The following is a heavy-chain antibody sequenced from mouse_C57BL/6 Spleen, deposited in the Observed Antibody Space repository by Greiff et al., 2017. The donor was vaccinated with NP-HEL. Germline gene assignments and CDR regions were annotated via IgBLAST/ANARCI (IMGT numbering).Heavy chain of an antibody. Sequence: QVQLQQPGAELVKPGASVKMSCKASGYTFTSYWITWVKQRPGQGLEWIGDIYPGSGSTNYNEKFKSKATLTVDTSSSTAYMQLSSLTSEDSAVYYCAREGVGYNLWYFDVWGTGTTVTVSS. V-gene: IGHV1-55*01. CDR3: AREGVGYNLWYFDV. CDR1: GYTFTSYW. J-gene: IGHJ1*03. D-gene: IGHD1-3*01. CDR2: IYPGSGST.